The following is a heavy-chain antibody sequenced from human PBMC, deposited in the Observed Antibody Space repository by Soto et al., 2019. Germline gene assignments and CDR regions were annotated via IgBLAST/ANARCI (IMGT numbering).Heavy chain of an antibody. CDR1: GYSFTSYW. V-gene: IGHV5-10-1*01. CDR3: ARRPYYYDSSGYYYAHYYYGMDV. J-gene: IGHJ6*02. D-gene: IGHD3-22*01. Sequence: GESLKISCKGSGYSFTSYWISWVRQMPGKGLEWMGRIDPSDSYTNYSPSFQGHVTISADKSISTAYLQWSSLKASDTAMYYCARRPYYYDSSGYYYAHYYYGMDVWXQGTTVTVSS. CDR2: IDPSDSYT.